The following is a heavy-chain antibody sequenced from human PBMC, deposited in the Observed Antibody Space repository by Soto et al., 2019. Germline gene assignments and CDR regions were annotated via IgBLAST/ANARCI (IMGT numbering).Heavy chain of an antibody. CDR3: ARLQFGEGFDY. CDR2: ILHTGGT. Sequence: SETLSLTCAVSGGSISGGGFSWSWIRQPPGKRLEWIGYILHTGGTQYNPSLKSRVSMSVDKSKNQFSLHLTSVTAADTAVYYCARLQFGEGFDYWGQGALVTVSS. V-gene: IGHV4-30-2*01. CDR1: GGSISGGGFS. J-gene: IGHJ4*02. D-gene: IGHD3-10*01.